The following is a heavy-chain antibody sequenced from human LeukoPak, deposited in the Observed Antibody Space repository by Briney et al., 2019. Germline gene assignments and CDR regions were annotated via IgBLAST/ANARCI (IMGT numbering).Heavy chain of an antibody. CDR1: GGSFSGYY. D-gene: IGHD3-10*01. CDR2: IDHSGST. J-gene: IGHJ5*02. V-gene: IGHV4-34*01. CDR3: ARGAITMVRGVIWLRQKNWFDP. Sequence: PSETLSLTCAVYGGSFSGYYWSWIRQPPGKGLEWIGEIDHSGSTNYNPSLKSRVTISVDTSKNQFSLKLSSVTAADTAVYYCARGAITMVRGVIWLRQKNWFDPWGQGTLVTVSS.